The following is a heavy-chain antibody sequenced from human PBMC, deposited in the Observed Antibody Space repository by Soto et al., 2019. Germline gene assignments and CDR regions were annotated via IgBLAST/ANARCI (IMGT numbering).Heavy chain of an antibody. V-gene: IGHV4-59*01. CDR3: ARDRGTIFGVVTPYYYYYGMDV. CDR2: IYYSGST. J-gene: IGHJ6*02. CDR1: GGSISSYY. Sequence: SETLSLTCTVSGGSISSYYWSWIRHPPGLGHEXIGYIYYSGSTNYNPSLKSRVTISVDTSKNQFSLKLSSVTAADTAVYYCARDRGTIFGVVTPYYYYYGMDVWGQGTTVTVSS. D-gene: IGHD3-3*01.